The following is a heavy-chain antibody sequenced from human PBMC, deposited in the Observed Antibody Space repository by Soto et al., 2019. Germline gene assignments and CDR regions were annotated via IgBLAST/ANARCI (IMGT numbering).Heavy chain of an antibody. Sequence: GGSLRLSCAASGFTFSSYAMHWVRQAPGKGLEWVAVISYDGSNKYYADSVKGRFTISRDNSKNTLYLQMNSLRAEDTAVYYCASDDLSGSYSPDTDYWGQGTLVTVSS. D-gene: IGHD1-26*01. CDR1: GFTFSSYA. V-gene: IGHV3-30-3*01. CDR3: ASDDLSGSYSPDTDY. J-gene: IGHJ4*02. CDR2: ISYDGSNK.